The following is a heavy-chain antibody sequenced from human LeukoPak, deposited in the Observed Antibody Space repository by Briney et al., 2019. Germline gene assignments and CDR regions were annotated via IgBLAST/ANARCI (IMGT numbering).Heavy chain of an antibody. CDR3: AKVMIPSSGSYYSFDY. CDR1: GFTFSSYA. Sequence: GGSLRLSCAASGFTFSSYAMSWVRQAPGKGLEWVSAISGSGGSTYYADSVKGRFTISRDNSKNTLYLQMNSLRAEDTAVYYCAKVMIPSSGSYYSFDYWGQGTLVTVSS. CDR2: ISGSGGST. V-gene: IGHV3-23*01. D-gene: IGHD1-26*01. J-gene: IGHJ4*02.